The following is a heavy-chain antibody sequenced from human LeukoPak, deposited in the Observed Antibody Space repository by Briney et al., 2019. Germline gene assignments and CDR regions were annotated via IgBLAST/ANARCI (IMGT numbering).Heavy chain of an antibody. J-gene: IGHJ4*02. D-gene: IGHD6-19*01. CDR2: ISGSGGST. V-gene: IGHV3-23*01. CDR3: AKVKQQWLVEYYFDY. CDR1: GFTFSSYG. Sequence: QPGGSLRLSCAASGFTFSSYGMSWVRQASGKGLEWVSAISGSGGSTYYADSVKGRFTISRDNSKNTLYLQMNSLRAEDTAVYYCAKVKQQWLVEYYFDYWGQGTLVTVSS.